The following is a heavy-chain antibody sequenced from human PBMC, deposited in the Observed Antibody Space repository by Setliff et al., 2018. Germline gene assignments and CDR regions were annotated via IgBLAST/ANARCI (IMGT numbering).Heavy chain of an antibody. J-gene: IGHJ6*03. CDR1: GGTFSSYV. V-gene: IGHV1-69*13. D-gene: IGHD3-10*01. CDR2: IIPMFGT. Sequence: SVKVSCKASGGTFSSYVISWVREAPGQGLEWMGGIIPMFGTNYAQKFQGRVTITADESTSTAYMELSSLGSEDMAVYYCAGGQPLVRKYYYYMDVWGKGTTVTVSS. CDR3: AGGQPLVRKYYYYMDV.